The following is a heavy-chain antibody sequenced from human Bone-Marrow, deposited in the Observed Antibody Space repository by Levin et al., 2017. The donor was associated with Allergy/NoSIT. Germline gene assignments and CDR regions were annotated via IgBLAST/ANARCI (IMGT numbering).Heavy chain of an antibody. D-gene: IGHD6-25*01. V-gene: IGHV1-8*01. J-gene: IGHJ2*01. CDR2: VSPNSGHT. CDR1: GFTFTTYD. Sequence: GASVKVSCRASGFTFTTYDINWVRQATGQGLEWLGWVSPNSGHTEYAQNFQGRVTMTRNPSITTAYMELRSLRYEDTAVFFCVTDRSGSLYWYFDLWGRGTRVTVSS. CDR3: VTDRSGSLYWYFDL.